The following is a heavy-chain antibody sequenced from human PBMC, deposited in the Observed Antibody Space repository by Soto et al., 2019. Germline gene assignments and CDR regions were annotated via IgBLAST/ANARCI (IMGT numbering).Heavy chain of an antibody. CDR2: ISAYNGNT. D-gene: IGHD3-22*01. CDR1: VYSFTSYG. V-gene: IGHV1-18*04. Sequence: XSVNVSYQASVYSFTSYGIRWVRQAPGQGLEWMGWISAYNGNTNYAQKLQGRVTMTTDTSTSTAYMELRSLRSDDTAVYYCAREVDYYDSSGYLHWGQGTLVTVSS. CDR3: AREVDYYDSSGYLH. J-gene: IGHJ4*02.